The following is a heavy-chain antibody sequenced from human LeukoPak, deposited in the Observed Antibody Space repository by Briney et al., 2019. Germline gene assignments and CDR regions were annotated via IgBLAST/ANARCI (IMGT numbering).Heavy chain of an antibody. J-gene: IGHJ6*02. CDR2: ISYSGNK. V-gene: IGHV4-39*01. Sequence: PSETLSLTCSVSGGSITTTGYHWAWIRQPPGKGLQWIGGISYSGNKYYSPSLNSRVTISLDTSKNQFSLRLTSVTAADTAVYYCARRPRLDVWGQGTTVTVSS. CDR1: GGSITTTGYH. CDR3: ARRPRLDV.